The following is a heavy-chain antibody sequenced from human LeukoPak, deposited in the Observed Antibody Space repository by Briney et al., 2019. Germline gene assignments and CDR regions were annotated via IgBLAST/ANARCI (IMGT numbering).Heavy chain of an antibody. V-gene: IGHV4-59*01. J-gene: IGHJ4*02. D-gene: IGHD5-12*01. CDR1: GGSISSYY. CDR3: ARHTSGYSGYEYYFDC. Sequence: TSETLSLTCTVSGGSISSYYWSWIRQPPGKGLEWIGYIYYSGSTNHNPSLKSRVTISVDTSKNQFSLKLSSVTAADTAVYYCARHTSGYSGYEYYFDCWGQGTLVTVSS. CDR2: IYYSGST.